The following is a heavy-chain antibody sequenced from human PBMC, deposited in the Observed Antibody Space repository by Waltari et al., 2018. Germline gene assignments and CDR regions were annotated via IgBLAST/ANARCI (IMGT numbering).Heavy chain of an antibody. J-gene: IGHJ6*02. D-gene: IGHD6-6*01. CDR3: AKDEGARLAPTFGMDA. CDR1: ALPFSTYT. Sequence: EMQLLASGGGLVQPGGSQRLSCAASALPFSTYTMNWVRQAPGKGLEWVAVMTASGLMDYGDSVKGRFIISRDNSKNTLYLEMYRLRVEDTARYYCAKDEGARLAPTFGMDAWGQGTTVIVSS. CDR2: MTASGLM. V-gene: IGHV3-23*01.